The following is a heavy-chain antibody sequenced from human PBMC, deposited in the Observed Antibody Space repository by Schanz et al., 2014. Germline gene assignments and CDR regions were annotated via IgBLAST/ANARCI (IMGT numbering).Heavy chain of an antibody. CDR2: ISVYTGNT. Sequence: QVQLVQSGAEVKKPGASVKVSCKASGYTFTTYAMSWVRQAPGQGLEWVGWISVYTGNTKYGQKVQGRVTMTADTSTSTAYMALTDLRSDDTAVYYCARDRRFFDRDDLYFVDSWGHGTLVTVSS. D-gene: IGHD3-3*01. J-gene: IGHJ5*01. CDR3: ARDRRFFDRDDLYFVDS. CDR1: GYTFTTYA. V-gene: IGHV1-18*01.